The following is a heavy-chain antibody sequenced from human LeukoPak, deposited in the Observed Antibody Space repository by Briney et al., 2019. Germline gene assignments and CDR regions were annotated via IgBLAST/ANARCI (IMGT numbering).Heavy chain of an antibody. CDR2: INPNSGGT. CDR3: ARVDTYDSSGTVDY. CDR1: GYSFTDYY. Sequence: GASVKVSCKASGYSFTDYYMHWVRQAPGQGLEWMGWINPNSGGTNYAQKFQGRVTMTRDTSISTAYMELSRLRSDDTAVYYCARVDTYDSSGTVDYWGQGTLVTVSS. J-gene: IGHJ4*02. V-gene: IGHV1-2*02. D-gene: IGHD3-22*01.